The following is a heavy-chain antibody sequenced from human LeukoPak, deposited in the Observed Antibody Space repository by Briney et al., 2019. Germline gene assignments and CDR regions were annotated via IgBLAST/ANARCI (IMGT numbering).Heavy chain of an antibody. V-gene: IGHV4-59*08. CDR3: ARLYGDYLSPPHY. Sequence: SETLSLTCTVSGGSISSYYCSWTRQPPGKGLEWIGYIYYSGSTNYNPSLKSRVTISVDTSKNQFSLNLRSVTAADTAVYYCARLYGDYLSPPHYWGQGTLVTVSS. CDR2: IYYSGST. CDR1: GGSISSYY. J-gene: IGHJ4*02. D-gene: IGHD4-17*01.